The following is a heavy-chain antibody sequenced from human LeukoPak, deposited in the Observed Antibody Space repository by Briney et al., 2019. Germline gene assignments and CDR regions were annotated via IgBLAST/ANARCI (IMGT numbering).Heavy chain of an antibody. D-gene: IGHD5-18*01. J-gene: IGHJ4*02. CDR1: GFTFSSYG. CDR2: ISYDGSNK. V-gene: IGHV3-30*03. Sequence: HAGGSLRLSCAASGFTFSSYGMHWVRQAPGKGLEWVAVISYDGSNKYYADSVKGRFTISRDNSKNTLYLQMNSLRAEDTAVYFCARDEDWIQDYWGQGTLVTVSS. CDR3: ARDEDWIQDY.